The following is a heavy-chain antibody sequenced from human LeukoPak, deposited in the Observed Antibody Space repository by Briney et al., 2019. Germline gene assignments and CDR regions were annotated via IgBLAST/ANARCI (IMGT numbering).Heavy chain of an antibody. CDR1: GFTFSSFA. Sequence: GESLKISCAASGFTFSSFAMSWVRQAPGKGLEWVSAMSGSDGRTYYADSVKGRFTISRDNSKNTLYLQMNSLRAEDTAVYYCAKGYYGSGSYPTLDNWGQGTLVTVSS. J-gene: IGHJ4*02. V-gene: IGHV3-23*01. CDR3: AKGYYGSGSYPTLDN. D-gene: IGHD3-10*01. CDR2: MSGSDGRT.